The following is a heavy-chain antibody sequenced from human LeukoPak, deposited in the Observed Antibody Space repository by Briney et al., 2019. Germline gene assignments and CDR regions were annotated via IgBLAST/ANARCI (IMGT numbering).Heavy chain of an antibody. J-gene: IGHJ4*02. CDR3: ARDRGYYYDY. V-gene: IGHV3-48*02. CDR1: GFTFSSYG. D-gene: IGHD3-10*01. Sequence: GGSLRLSCAASGFTFSSYGMNWVRQAPGKGLEWVSYISTSSTTIYYADSVKGRFTISRDNAKNSLYLRMNSLRDEDTAVYYCARDRGYYYDYWGQGTLVTVSS. CDR2: ISTSSTTI.